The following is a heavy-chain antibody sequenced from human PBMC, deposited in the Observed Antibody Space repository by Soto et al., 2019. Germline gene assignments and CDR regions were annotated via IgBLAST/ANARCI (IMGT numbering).Heavy chain of an antibody. CDR1: GFTFSSYA. V-gene: IGHV3-23*01. J-gene: IGHJ4*02. CDR2: ISGSRGTT. CDR3: AMFQQLVKFDY. D-gene: IGHD6-13*01. Sequence: PGGSLRLSCAASGFTFSSYAISWVRQAPGKGLEWVSAISGSRGTTYYADSVKGRFTISRDNSKNTLYLQMNTLRAEDTAVYYCAMFQQLVKFDYWGRGTLVSVS.